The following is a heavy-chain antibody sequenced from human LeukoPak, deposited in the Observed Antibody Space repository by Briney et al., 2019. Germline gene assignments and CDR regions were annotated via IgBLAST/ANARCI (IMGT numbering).Heavy chain of an antibody. Sequence: SETLSLTCTVSGGSNSSYYWSWIRQPPGKALEWMGYIYYSGSTNYNPSLKSRVTISVDTSKNQFSLKLSSVTAADTAVYYCARQDGSSWPFFDYWGQGTLVTVSS. CDR3: ARQDGSSWPFFDY. D-gene: IGHD6-13*01. CDR1: GGSNSSYY. V-gene: IGHV4-59*08. CDR2: IYYSGST. J-gene: IGHJ4*02.